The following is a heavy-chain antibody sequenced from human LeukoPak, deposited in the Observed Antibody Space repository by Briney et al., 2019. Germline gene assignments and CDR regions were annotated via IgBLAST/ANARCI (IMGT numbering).Heavy chain of an antibody. Sequence: PGGSLRLSCAASGFTFSIYWMNWVRQAPGKGLEWVANIKEDGSEKYYVGSVKGRFTISRDNAKNSLYLQMNSLRAEDTAVYYCARDKGFLSFDIWGQGTMVTVSS. J-gene: IGHJ3*02. CDR2: IKEDGSEK. CDR1: GFTFSIYW. V-gene: IGHV3-7*03. D-gene: IGHD2-21*01. CDR3: ARDKGFLSFDI.